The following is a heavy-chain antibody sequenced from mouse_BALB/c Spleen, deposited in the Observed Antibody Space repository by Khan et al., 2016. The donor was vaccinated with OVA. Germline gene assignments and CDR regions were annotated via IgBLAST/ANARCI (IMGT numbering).Heavy chain of an antibody. CDR2: ISSVAYSI. CDR1: GFTFIDYG. Sequence: EVELVESGGGLVQPGGSRKLSCAASGFTFIDYGMAWVRQTPGKGPEWIAFISSVAYSIYYADTVTGRFTISREKAKNTLYLEMSGLGSDDTAMYYCARGGFAYWGQGTLVTVSA. V-gene: IGHV5-15*02. CDR3: ARGGFAY. J-gene: IGHJ3*01.